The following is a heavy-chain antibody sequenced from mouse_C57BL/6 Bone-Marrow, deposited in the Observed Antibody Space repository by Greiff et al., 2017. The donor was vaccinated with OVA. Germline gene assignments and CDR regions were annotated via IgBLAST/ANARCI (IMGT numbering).Heavy chain of an antibody. CDR3: ASDYCGSRSYYALDY. D-gene: IGHD1-1*01. Sequence: VQLQQSGAELARPGASVKLSCKASGYTFTSYGIRWVKQRTGQGLEWIGEIYPRSGNTYYNEKFKGQATLTADKSSSTAYMELRSLTSEDSAVYFFASDYCGSRSYYALDYWGQGTSVTVSS. CDR2: IYPRSGNT. CDR1: GYTFTSYG. J-gene: IGHJ4*01. V-gene: IGHV1-81*01.